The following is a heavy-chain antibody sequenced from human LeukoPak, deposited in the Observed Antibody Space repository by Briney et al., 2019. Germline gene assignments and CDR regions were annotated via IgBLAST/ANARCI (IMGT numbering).Heavy chain of an antibody. CDR2: IYHGGTT. CDR1: GYSITSSSW. D-gene: IGHD3-10*01. J-gene: IGHJ4*02. V-gene: IGHV4-28*01. CDR3: ARKENVYYYFDY. Sequence: SETLSLTCAVSGYSITSSSWWGWIRQPPGKGLEWIGYIYHGGTTYYNPSLQSRVTMSVDTSKNQFSLKLSSVTAVDTAVYYCARKENVYYYFDYWGQGTLVTVSS.